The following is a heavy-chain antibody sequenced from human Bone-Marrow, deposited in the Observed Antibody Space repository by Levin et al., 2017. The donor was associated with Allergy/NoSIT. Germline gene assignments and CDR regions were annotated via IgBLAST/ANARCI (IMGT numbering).Heavy chain of an antibody. V-gene: IGHV3-53*01. J-gene: IGHJ4*02. CDR1: GFTISSYY. CDR2: IFSAGST. CDR3: ATDRSGYYGPGDH. Sequence: PGESLKISCAASGFTISSYYISWVRQAPGKGLEWVSVIFSAGSTNYADSVRGRVTISRDDSTNTLYLQMNRLRVEDTAVYYCATDRSGYYGPGDHWGQGTLVLVSP. D-gene: IGHD3-3*01.